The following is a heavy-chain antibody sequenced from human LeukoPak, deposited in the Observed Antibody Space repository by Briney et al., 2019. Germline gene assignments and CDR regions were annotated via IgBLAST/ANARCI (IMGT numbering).Heavy chain of an antibody. V-gene: IGHV1-69*13. J-gene: IGHJ3*02. CDR1: GGTFSSYA. CDR2: IIPIFGTA. CDR3: ASTTVVTSAFDI. D-gene: IGHD4-23*01. Sequence: SVKVSCKASGGTFSSYAISWVRQAPGQGLGWMGGIIPIFGTANYAQKFQGRVTITADESTSTAYMELSSLRSEDTAVYYCASTTVVTSAFDIWGQGTMVTVSS.